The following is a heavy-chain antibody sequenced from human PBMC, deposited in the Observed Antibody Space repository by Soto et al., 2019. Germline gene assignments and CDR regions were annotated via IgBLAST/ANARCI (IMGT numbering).Heavy chain of an antibody. Sequence: SVKVSCKASGGTFAHYALFWVRQAPGQGLEWMAEVVPFFGTTNYAQKFQGRVTVTADGSTSTAYMELSSLRSEDTAVYYCATRYYYDSSGYYCDWGQGTLVTVSS. CDR3: ATRYYYDSSGYYCD. J-gene: IGHJ4*02. D-gene: IGHD3-22*01. CDR1: GGTFAHYA. V-gene: IGHV1-69*13. CDR2: VVPFFGTT.